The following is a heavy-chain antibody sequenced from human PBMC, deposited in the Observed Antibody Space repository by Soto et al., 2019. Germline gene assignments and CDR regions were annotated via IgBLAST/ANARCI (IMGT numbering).Heavy chain of an antibody. CDR1: GFTFSSYS. Sequence: PGGSLRLSCAASGFTFSSYSMNWVRQAPGKGLEWVSSISSSSSYIYYADSVKGRFTISRDNAKNSLYLQMNSLRAEDTAVYYCARDPEVATISHYFDYWGQGTLVTVSS. CDR3: ARDPEVATISHYFDY. D-gene: IGHD5-12*01. J-gene: IGHJ4*02. V-gene: IGHV3-21*01. CDR2: ISSSSSYI.